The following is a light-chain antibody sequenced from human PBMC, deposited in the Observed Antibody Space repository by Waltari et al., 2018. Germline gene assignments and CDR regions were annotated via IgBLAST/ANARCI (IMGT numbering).Light chain of an antibody. CDR1: RDISTK. V-gene: IGKV1-5*03. CDR3: QEYVDDLWT. J-gene: IGKJ1*01. CDR2: KAS. Sequence: DILMTQSPPTLSASRGDRVTITCRASRDISTKLAWYQQKPGRAPKLLIYKASSLESGVPARFSGSGSGTEFTLTISTLQPDDFATYYCQEYVDDLWTFGQGTKVEIK.